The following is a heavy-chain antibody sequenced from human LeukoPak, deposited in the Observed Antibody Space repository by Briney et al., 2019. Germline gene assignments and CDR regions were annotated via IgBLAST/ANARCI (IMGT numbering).Heavy chain of an antibody. CDR3: SAYYNGRGDY. CDR2: SISKSGGVTT. V-gene: IGHV3-15*01. J-gene: IGHJ4*02. Sequence: GGSLRLSCAASGVTFRNAWMTWVRQAPGRGLEWVGRSISKSGGVTTEYAAPVKGRFTISRDDSRNTVYLQMNSLKIEDTAVYYCSAYYNGRGDYWGQGTLVTVSS. D-gene: IGHD3-10*01. CDR1: GVTFRNAW.